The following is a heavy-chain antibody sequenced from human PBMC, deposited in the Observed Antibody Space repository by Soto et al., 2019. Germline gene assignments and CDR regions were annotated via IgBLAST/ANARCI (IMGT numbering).Heavy chain of an antibody. V-gene: IGHV4-39*01. Sequence: LSLTCTATGDSITSTDYYWGWIRQPPGKVLEWVASIYYSGSTYHNPSLKSRVTISVDTSKNQFSLKVTSVTAADTAVYYCASHWRTGYSTVFGVVMGWFDPWGQGTLVTVSS. CDR1: GDSITSTDYY. D-gene: IGHD3-3*01. CDR3: ASHWRTGYSTVFGVVMGWFDP. J-gene: IGHJ5*02. CDR2: IYYSGST.